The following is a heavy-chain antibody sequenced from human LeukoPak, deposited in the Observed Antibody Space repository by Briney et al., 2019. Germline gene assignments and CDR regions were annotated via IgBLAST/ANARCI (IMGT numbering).Heavy chain of an antibody. CDR3: ARAYFYDTSGYYYGY. J-gene: IGHJ4*02. V-gene: IGHV4-4*07. CDR2: IYISGTT. CDR1: GGSISDYY. Sequence: PSETLSLTCTVSGGSISDYYWSWIRQPAGKGLEWIGRIYISGTTNYNPSLMSRITMSLDTSRNQLSLRLSSVTAADTAVYYCARAYFYDTSGYYYGYWGQGTLVTVSS. D-gene: IGHD3-22*01.